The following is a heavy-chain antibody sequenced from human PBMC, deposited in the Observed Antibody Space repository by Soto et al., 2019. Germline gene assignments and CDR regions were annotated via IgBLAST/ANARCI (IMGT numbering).Heavy chain of an antibody. CDR2: IYYSGST. V-gene: IGHV4-30-4*01. CDR3: ARVNEYCGGDCYPSGFDP. D-gene: IGHD2-21*02. CDR1: GGSISSGDYY. J-gene: IGHJ5*02. Sequence: PSETLSLTCTVSGGSISSGDYYWSWIRQPPGKGLEWIGYIYYSGSTYYNPSLKSRVTISVDTSKNQFSLKLSSVTAADTAVYYCARVNEYCGGDCYPSGFDPWGQGTLVTVSS.